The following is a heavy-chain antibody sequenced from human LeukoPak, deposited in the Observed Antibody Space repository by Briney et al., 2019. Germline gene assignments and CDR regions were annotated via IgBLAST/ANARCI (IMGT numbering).Heavy chain of an antibody. CDR2: INPNSGGT. CDR3: ARKYYDSSAYNQEAIDY. D-gene: IGHD3-22*01. Sequence: ASVKVSCKASGYTFTDYYMHWVRQAPGQGLEWLGWINPNSGGTNYAQKFQGRVTMTRDTSISTAYMELSRLRSDDTAVYYCARKYYDSSAYNQEAIDYWGQGTLVTVSS. V-gene: IGHV1-2*02. CDR1: GYTFTDYY. J-gene: IGHJ4*02.